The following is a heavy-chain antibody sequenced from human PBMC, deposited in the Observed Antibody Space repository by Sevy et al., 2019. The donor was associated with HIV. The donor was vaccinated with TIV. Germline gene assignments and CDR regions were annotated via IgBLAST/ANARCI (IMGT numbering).Heavy chain of an antibody. D-gene: IGHD2-8*01. CDR3: AKETALIGVSYLDS. V-gene: IGHV3-23*01. CDR1: GFTFSSYA. J-gene: IGHJ4*02. Sequence: GGSLRLSCAASGFTFSSYAMSWVRQAPGKGLEWVSGIDGSGANAYYANSVNGRFTISRDNSKNMLYLQMNSLRAEDSAPYFCAKETALIGVSYLDSWGQGTLVTVSS. CDR2: IDGSGANA.